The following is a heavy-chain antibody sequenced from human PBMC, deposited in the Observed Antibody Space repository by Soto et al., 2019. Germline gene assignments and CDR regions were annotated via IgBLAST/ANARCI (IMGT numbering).Heavy chain of an antibody. V-gene: IGHV4-4*02. D-gene: IGHD1-7*01. Sequence: PSETLSLTCADSGGSFTSNNWWTWVRQPPGQGLEWIGEIYRAGSTNYNSSLKSRVTISLDKSENQFSLKVTSLTAADTAVYYCASRDPGTSVDYWGQGTLVTVSS. CDR3: ASRDPGTSVDY. CDR2: IYRAGST. J-gene: IGHJ4*02. CDR1: GGSFTSNNW.